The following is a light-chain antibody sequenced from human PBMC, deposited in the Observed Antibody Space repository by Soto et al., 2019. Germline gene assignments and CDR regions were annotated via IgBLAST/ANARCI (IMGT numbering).Light chain of an antibody. V-gene: IGKV1-9*01. CDR1: QDISSY. CDR2: AAS. J-gene: IGKJ4*01. Sequence: DIPLTQSPSFLSASVGDRVTITCRTSQDISSYLAWYQQKPGKAPQLLISAASILQSGVPSRFSGSGSGTEFTLTISSLQPEDFATYYCQQLKSYPLSFGGGTKVEI. CDR3: QQLKSYPLS.